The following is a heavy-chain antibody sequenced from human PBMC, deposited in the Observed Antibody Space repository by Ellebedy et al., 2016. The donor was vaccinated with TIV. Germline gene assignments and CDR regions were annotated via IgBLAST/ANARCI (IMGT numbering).Heavy chain of an antibody. CDR2: ISNGGDTT. Sequence: GESLKISCAASGFTFGCCAMSWVRQAPGKGLEWVSVISNGGDTTYADSVKDRFTISRDNSKNTLYLQMNSLRADDTAMYYCAKLGGVLSWYADYWGLGTLVTVSP. D-gene: IGHD6-13*01. CDR3: AKLGGVLSWYADY. J-gene: IGHJ4*02. V-gene: IGHV3-23*01. CDR1: GFTFGCCA.